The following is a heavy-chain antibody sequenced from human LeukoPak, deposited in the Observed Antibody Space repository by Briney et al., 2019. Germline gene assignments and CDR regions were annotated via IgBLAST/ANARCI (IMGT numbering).Heavy chain of an antibody. CDR2: ISSSGRTI. D-gene: IGHD6-19*01. V-gene: IGHV3-48*03. J-gene: IGHJ4*02. CDR3: ARDSSGWSRDY. CDR1: GFTFSSYE. Sequence: PGGSLRLSCAASGFTFSSYEMNWVRQAPGKGLEWVSYISSSGRTIYYADSVKGRFTISRDNAKNSLYLQMNSLGAEDTAVYYCARDSSGWSRDYWGQGTLVTVSS.